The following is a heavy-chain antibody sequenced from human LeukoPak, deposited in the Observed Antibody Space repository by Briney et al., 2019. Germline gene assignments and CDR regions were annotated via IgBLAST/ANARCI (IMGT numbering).Heavy chain of an antibody. Sequence: GGSLRLSCAASGFTFDDYGMSWVRQAPGKGLEWVSGINWNGGSTGYADSVKGRFTISRDNAKNPLYLQMNSLRAEDTALYYCARGGSYLSAFDIWGQGTMVTVSS. CDR3: ARGGSYLSAFDI. CDR1: GFTFDDYG. J-gene: IGHJ3*02. V-gene: IGHV3-20*04. D-gene: IGHD1-26*01. CDR2: INWNGGST.